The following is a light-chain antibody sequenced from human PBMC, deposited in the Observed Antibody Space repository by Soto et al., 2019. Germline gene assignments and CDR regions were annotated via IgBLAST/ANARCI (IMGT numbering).Light chain of an antibody. V-gene: IGKV3-20*01. J-gene: IGKJ1*01. CDR1: QSISNSY. CDR3: QQYGSSPRT. CDR2: GAS. Sequence: EIVLTQSPGTLSLSPGERATLSCSASQSISNSYLAWYQQKPGQAPRLLIYGASSRATGIPDRFSGSGSVTDFTLTISRLEPEDFAVYFCQQYGSSPRTFGQGTKVDIK.